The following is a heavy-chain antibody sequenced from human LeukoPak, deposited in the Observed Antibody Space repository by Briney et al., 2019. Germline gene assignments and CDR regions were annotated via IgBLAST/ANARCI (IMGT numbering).Heavy chain of an antibody. CDR2: ISWNSGSI. V-gene: IGHV3-9*03. CDR1: GFTFDDYA. Sequence: GRSLRLSCAASGFTFDDYAMHWVRQGPGKGLEWVSGISWNSGSIGYADAVKGRFAISRDNAKNSLYLEMNSLRAEDMAFYYCAKATGYSSGSVDYWGQGTLVTVPS. J-gene: IGHJ4*02. D-gene: IGHD5-18*01. CDR3: AKATGYSSGSVDY.